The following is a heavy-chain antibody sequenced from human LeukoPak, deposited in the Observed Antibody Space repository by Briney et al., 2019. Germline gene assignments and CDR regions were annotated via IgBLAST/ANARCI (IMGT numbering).Heavy chain of an antibody. D-gene: IGHD6-19*01. CDR1: GYTFTGYY. Sequence: ASVKVSCKASGYTFTGYYMHWVRQAPGQGLEWMGWINPNSGGTNYAQKFQGRVTMTRDTSISTAYMELSRLRSDDTAVYYCATTSSGWQHPPFYYWDQGTLVTVSS. CDR2: INPNSGGT. J-gene: IGHJ4*02. V-gene: IGHV1-2*02. CDR3: ATTSSGWQHPPFYY.